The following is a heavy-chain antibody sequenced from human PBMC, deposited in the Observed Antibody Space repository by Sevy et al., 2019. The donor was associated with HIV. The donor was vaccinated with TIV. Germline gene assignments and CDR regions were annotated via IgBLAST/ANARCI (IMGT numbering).Heavy chain of an antibody. D-gene: IGHD3-10*01. CDR3: ARERQEEDKSGAKFDY. CDR2: IKHDGSEQ. V-gene: IGHV3-7*01. Sequence: GGSLRLSCEVSGFNFRSYWMSWVRQAPGKGLEWVANIKHDGSEQYYLGSVKGRFTVSRDNGKNSLYLQMTSLRVDDAAVYYCARERQEEDKSGAKFDYWGRGTLVTVSS. CDR1: GFNFRSYW. J-gene: IGHJ4*02.